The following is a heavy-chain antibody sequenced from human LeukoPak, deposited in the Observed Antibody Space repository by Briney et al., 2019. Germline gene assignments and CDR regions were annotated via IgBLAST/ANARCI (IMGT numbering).Heavy chain of an antibody. J-gene: IGHJ3*02. Sequence: SVKVSCKASGGTFSSYSMNWVRQAPGHGLEWMGGIIPVLSRTNYAQRFQGRVTITADTSTNTAYMELSCPTSEDTAVYFCARAEQQLDPFDIWGQGTLVTVSS. V-gene: IGHV1-69*08. CDR2: IIPVLSRT. CDR3: ARAEQQLDPFDI. D-gene: IGHD6-13*01. CDR1: GGTFSSYS.